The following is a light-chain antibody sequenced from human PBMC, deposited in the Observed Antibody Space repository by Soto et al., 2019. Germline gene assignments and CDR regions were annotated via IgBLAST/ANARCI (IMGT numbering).Light chain of an antibody. CDR2: DAS. CDR3: QQYKSYRT. J-gene: IGKJ1*01. CDR1: QSISSW. V-gene: IGKV1-5*01. Sequence: DIQMTQSPSTLSASVGDRVTITCRASQSISSWLAWYKQKPGKAPKLLIYDASSLESGVPSRLSGSGSGTEFTLTISSMQPDDFATYYCQQYKSYRTFGHGTKVDIK.